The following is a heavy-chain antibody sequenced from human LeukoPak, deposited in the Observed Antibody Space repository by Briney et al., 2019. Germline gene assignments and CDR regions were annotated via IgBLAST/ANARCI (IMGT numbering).Heavy chain of an antibody. Sequence: GGSLRLSCAASGFTFSSYSMNWVRQAPGKGLEWVSSISSSSSYIYYADSVKGRFTISRDNAKNSLYLQMNSLRAEDTAVYYCARDLTRGYSGYAGDYWGQGTLVTVSS. J-gene: IGHJ4*02. CDR2: ISSSSSYI. D-gene: IGHD5-12*01. CDR1: GFTFSSYS. V-gene: IGHV3-21*01. CDR3: ARDLTRGYSGYAGDY.